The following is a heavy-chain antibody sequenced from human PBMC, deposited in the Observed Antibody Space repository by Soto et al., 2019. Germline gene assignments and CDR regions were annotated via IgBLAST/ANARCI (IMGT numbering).Heavy chain of an antibody. D-gene: IGHD2-15*01. Sequence: ASVKVSCKASGYTFSRFGISWFRQAPGQGLEWMGWISAYNGDTAYAQKFQGRVTLTTDTSTNTAYMELRSLGSDDTALYFCAKRAMILGQYYFDYWGQGTLVTVSS. V-gene: IGHV1-18*01. J-gene: IGHJ4*02. CDR1: GYTFSRFG. CDR2: ISAYNGDT. CDR3: AKRAMILGQYYFDY.